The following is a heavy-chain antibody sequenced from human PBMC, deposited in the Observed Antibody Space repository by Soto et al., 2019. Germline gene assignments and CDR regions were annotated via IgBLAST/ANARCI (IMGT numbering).Heavy chain of an antibody. D-gene: IGHD2-15*01. Sequence: GGSLRVSCAASGFTFSSYSMNWVRQAPGKGLEWVSYISSSSSTIYYADSVKGRFTISRDNTKNSLYLQMNSLRAEDTAVYYCARDRYCSGGSCYHFFTTFDIWGQGTMVTVSS. CDR2: ISSSSSTI. J-gene: IGHJ3*02. CDR1: GFTFSSYS. CDR3: ARDRYCSGGSCYHFFTTFDI. V-gene: IGHV3-48*01.